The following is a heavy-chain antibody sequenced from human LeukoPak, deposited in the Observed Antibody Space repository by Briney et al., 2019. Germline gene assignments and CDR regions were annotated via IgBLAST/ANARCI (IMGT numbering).Heavy chain of an antibody. CDR2: TYYRSKWYN. V-gene: IGHV6-1*01. J-gene: IGHJ3*02. CDR1: GDSVSSYSAA. D-gene: IGHD4-23*01. CDR3: ARSGGHDAFDI. Sequence: SQTLSLTCAISGDSVSSYSAAWSWVRQSPSRGLEWLGRTYYRSKWYNDYAVSVKSRITINPDTSKNQFSLQLTSVTPEDTAVYYCARSGGHDAFDIWGQGTMVTVSS.